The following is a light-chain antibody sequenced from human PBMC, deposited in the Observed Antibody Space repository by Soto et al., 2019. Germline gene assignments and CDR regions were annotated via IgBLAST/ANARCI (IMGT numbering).Light chain of an antibody. V-gene: IGLV2-14*01. J-gene: IGLJ1*01. Sequence: QSVLTQPASVSGSPGQSITISCTGTRSDVGSYNFVSWYQQHPGKAPKLMIYEVNNRPSGVSNRFSGSKSGNTASLTISGLQAEDEADYYCSSYTSASTLGVFGTGTKVTVL. CDR1: RSDVGSYNF. CDR3: SSYTSASTLGV. CDR2: EVN.